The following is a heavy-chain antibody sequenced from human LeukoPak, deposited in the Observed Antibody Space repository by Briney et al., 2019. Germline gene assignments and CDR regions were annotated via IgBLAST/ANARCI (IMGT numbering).Heavy chain of an antibody. Sequence: ASVKVSCKASGYTFSDYYMHWVRQAPGQGLEWMGWINPNGGGPNYAQKFQVRVTMTRDTTTSTAYMELSRLRFDDTAVYYCARSPDILTGENFDYWGQGTLVTVSS. D-gene: IGHD3-9*01. J-gene: IGHJ4*02. CDR2: INPNGGGP. CDR1: GYTFSDYY. V-gene: IGHV1-2*02. CDR3: ARSPDILTGENFDY.